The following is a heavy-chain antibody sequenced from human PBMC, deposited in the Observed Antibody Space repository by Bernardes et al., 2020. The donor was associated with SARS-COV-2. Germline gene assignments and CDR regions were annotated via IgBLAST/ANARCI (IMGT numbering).Heavy chain of an antibody. Sequence: GGSLRLSCAASGFTFSRHWMHWVRQVPGKGLVWVSRINTDGSSTSYADSEKGRLTISRDNAKNTLYLQMNSLRAEDTAVYYCAKHLRPNGMDGWGQGTTVAVSS. CDR1: GFTFSRHW. CDR2: INTDGSST. V-gene: IGHV3-74*01. CDR3: AKHLRPNGMDG. J-gene: IGHJ6*02.